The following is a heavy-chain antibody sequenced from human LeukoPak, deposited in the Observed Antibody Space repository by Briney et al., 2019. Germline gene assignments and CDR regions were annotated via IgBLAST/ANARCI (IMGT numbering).Heavy chain of an antibody. CDR3: AGNYDSSGSLDY. D-gene: IGHD3-22*01. Sequence: ASVKVPCKASGYTFTGYYMHWVRQAPGQGLEWMGWINPNSGGTNYAQKFQGRVTMTRDTSISTAYMELSRLRSDDTAVYYCAGNYDSSGSLDYWGQGTLVTVSS. V-gene: IGHV1-2*02. J-gene: IGHJ4*02. CDR1: GYTFTGYY. CDR2: INPNSGGT.